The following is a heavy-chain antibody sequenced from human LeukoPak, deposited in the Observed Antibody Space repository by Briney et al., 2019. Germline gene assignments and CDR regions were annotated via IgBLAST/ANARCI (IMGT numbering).Heavy chain of an antibody. CDR3: AKDTHYDFWSGYYTGAFDI. J-gene: IGHJ3*02. Sequence: GGSLRLSCAASGFTFSNYAMSWVRQAPGKGLEWVSGINSGGSTDYADSVKGRFTISRDNSKNTLYLQMNSLRAEDTAVYYCAKDTHYDFWSGYYTGAFDIWGQGTMVTVSS. V-gene: IGHV3-23*01. CDR1: GFTFSNYA. CDR2: INSGGST. D-gene: IGHD3-3*01.